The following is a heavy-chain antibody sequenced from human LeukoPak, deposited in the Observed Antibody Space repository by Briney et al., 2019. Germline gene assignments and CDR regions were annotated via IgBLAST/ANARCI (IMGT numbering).Heavy chain of an antibody. Sequence: SETLSLTCTVSGASITSGGYHWSWIRQPPGEGLEWVGYIYHSGSTYFNPSLKSRVTISVDRSKNQFSLRLTSVTDADTALYYCARGGLLSAYYNYYMDVWGKGTTVTVSS. J-gene: IGHJ6*03. D-gene: IGHD2-15*01. V-gene: IGHV4-30-2*01. CDR2: IYHSGST. CDR3: ARGGLLSAYYNYYMDV. CDR1: GASITSGGYH.